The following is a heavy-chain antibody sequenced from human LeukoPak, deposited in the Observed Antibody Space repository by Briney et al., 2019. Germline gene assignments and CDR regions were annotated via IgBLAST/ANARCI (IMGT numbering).Heavy chain of an antibody. CDR3: ARRHRLLKDAFDI. Sequence: PSETLSLTCTVSGGSISSGSYYWSWIRQPAGKGLEWIGRIYTSGSTNYNPSLKRRVTISVDTSKNQFSLKLSSVTAADTAVYYCARRHRLLKDAFDIWGQGTMVTVSS. J-gene: IGHJ3*02. CDR2: IYTSGST. D-gene: IGHD2-2*01. CDR1: GGSISSGSYY. V-gene: IGHV4-61*02.